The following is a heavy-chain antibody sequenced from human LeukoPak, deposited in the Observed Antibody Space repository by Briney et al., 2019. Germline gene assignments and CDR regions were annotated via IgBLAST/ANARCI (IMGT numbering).Heavy chain of an antibody. J-gene: IGHJ4*02. V-gene: IGHV4-4*07. Sequence: ASGTLSLPCTFSGGSISSYYWRWIRQPAGKGLEGIGRIYNSGSTNYNPSLKRGVTISVETYKKQFSLKLSSVTAADTAVYYCASGGNFPFDYWGQGTLVTVSS. CDR3: ASGGNFPFDY. CDR1: GGSISSYY. CDR2: IYNSGST. D-gene: IGHD4-23*01.